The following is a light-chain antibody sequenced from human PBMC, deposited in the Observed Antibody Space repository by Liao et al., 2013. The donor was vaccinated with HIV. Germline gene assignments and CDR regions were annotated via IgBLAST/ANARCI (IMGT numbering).Light chain of an antibody. Sequence: SYELTQPPSVSVSPGQTARITCSGDALPKQYAYWYQQKPGQSPVLVIYEDTKRPSGIPGRFSGSNSENTATLTISGTQALDEADYFCQSWDSSADVMFGGGTKLTVL. CDR3: QSWDSSADVM. CDR2: EDT. V-gene: IGLV3-1*01. J-gene: IGLJ3*02. CDR1: ALPKQY.